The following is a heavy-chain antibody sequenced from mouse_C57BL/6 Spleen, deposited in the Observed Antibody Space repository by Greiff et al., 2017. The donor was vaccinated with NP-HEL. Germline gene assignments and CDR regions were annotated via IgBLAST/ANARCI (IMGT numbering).Heavy chain of an antibody. J-gene: IGHJ2*01. D-gene: IGHD1-1*01. Sequence: QVQLQQPGAELVRPGTSVKLSCKASGYTFTSYWMHWVKQRPGQGLEWIGVIDPSDSYTNYNQKFKGKATLTVDTSSSTAYMQLSSLTSEDSAVYYCARGPPVGGFDYWGQGTTLTVSS. V-gene: IGHV1-59*01. CDR3: ARGPPVGGFDY. CDR1: GYTFTSYW. CDR2: IDPSDSYT.